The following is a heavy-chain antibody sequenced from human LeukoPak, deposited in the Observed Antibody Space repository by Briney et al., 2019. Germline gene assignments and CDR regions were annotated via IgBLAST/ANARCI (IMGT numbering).Heavy chain of an antibody. CDR3: ARARRDFWGDPFDY. D-gene: IGHD3-3*01. J-gene: IGHJ4*02. Sequence: GGSLRLSCAASGFTFSGSAMHWVRQAPGKGLEWVSSISSSSYIYYADSVKGRFTISRDNAKNSLFLQMNSLRAEDTAVYYCARARRDFWGDPFDYWGLGTLVTVSS. CDR2: ISSSSYI. CDR1: GFTFSGSA. V-gene: IGHV3-21*01.